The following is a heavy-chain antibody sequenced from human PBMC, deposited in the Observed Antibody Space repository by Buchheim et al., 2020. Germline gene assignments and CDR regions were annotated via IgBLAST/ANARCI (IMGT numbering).Heavy chain of an antibody. V-gene: IGHV4-61*02. D-gene: IGHD5-12*01. J-gene: IGHJ4*02. CDR3: ARDRKGYNGPGDWD. Sequence: QVQLQESGPGLVKPSQTLSLTCTVSGDSINSDQYFWKWIRQPAGKGLEWIGHFYTSGNIDYNPSLKSRVTISIDTSKNQFSLRLTSVTAADTAVYFCARDRKGYNGPGDWDWGQGT. CDR2: FYTSGNI. CDR1: GDSINSDQYF.